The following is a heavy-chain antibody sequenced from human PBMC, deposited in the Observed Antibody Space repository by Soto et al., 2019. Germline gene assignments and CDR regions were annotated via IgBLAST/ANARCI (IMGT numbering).Heavy chain of an antibody. J-gene: IGHJ4*02. CDR3: ARDYLVIPHRVIDY. CDR2: IWYDGSIK. D-gene: IGHD2-15*01. Sequence: QVQLVESGGGVVQPGRSLRLSCAASGFTFSSYGMHWVRQAPGKGLEWVAVIWYDGSIKYYADSVKGRFTISRDNSKNTLYMKMKRLRDGDRAVYYCARDYLVIPHRVIDYWGQGTLFTVSS. V-gene: IGHV3-33*01. CDR1: GFTFSSYG.